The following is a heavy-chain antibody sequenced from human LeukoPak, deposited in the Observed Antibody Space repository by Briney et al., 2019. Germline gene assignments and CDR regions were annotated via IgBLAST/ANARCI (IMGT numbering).Heavy chain of an antibody. CDR2: MYYGGST. Sequence: KPSETLSLTCSVSGGSINGYYWSWIRQPPGRGLEWIGFMYYGGSTNYNPSLKSRVIISVDPSKNQFSLRLNSVAAADTAVYYCARAQGRDGYNEGYYFDYWGQGSLVTVSS. J-gene: IGHJ4*02. D-gene: IGHD5-24*01. V-gene: IGHV4-59*01. CDR1: GGSINGYY. CDR3: ARAQGRDGYNEGYYFDY.